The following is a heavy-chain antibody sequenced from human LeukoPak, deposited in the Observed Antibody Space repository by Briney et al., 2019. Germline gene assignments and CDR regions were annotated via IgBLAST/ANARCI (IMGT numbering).Heavy chain of an antibody. CDR1: GFTFSNFP. CDR3: ARDSGGDYAYYYGMDV. CDR2: ITGRGGGT. Sequence: GGSLRLSRAASGFTFSNFPMFWVRQAPGKGLEWVSAITGRGGGTYYADSVKGRFTISRDNSKNALYLEMHSLRAEDTAVYYCARDSGGDYAYYYGMDVWGQGTTVTVSS. J-gene: IGHJ6*02. V-gene: IGHV3-23*01. D-gene: IGHD4-17*01.